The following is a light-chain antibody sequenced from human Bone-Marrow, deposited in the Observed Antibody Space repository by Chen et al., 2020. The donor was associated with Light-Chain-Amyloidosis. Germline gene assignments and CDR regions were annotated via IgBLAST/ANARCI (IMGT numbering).Light chain of an antibody. J-gene: IGLJ3*02. V-gene: IGLV6-57*01. Sequence: NFMLTQPHSVSESPGKTVIISCTRSSGSIATNYVQWYRQRPGSSPTTVIYEDDQRPSGVPDGFSGSIDRSSNSASLTISGMKTEDEADYYCQSYQGSSQGVFGGGTKLTVL. CDR2: EDD. CDR3: QSYQGSSQGV. CDR1: SGSIATNY.